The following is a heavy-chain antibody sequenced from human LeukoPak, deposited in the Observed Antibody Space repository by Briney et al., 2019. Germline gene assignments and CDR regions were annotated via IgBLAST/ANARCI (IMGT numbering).Heavy chain of an antibody. CDR1: GGSISSSSYY. CDR3: AREGMGATRAFDI. Sequence: SETLSFTCTVSGGSISSSSYYWGWIRQPPGKGLEWIGSIYYSGSTYYNPSLKSRVTISVDTSKNQFSLKLSSVTAADTAVYYCAREGMGATRAFDIWGQGTMVTVSS. CDR2: IYYSGST. J-gene: IGHJ3*02. D-gene: IGHD1-26*01. V-gene: IGHV4-39*07.